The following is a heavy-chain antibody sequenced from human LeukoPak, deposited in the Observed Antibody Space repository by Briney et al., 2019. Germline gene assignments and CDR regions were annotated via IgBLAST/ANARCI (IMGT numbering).Heavy chain of an antibody. V-gene: IGHV3-23*01. CDR2: IIGGGGTT. Sequence: GGSLRLSCAASGFTFSSYAMSWVRQAPGKGLEWVSAIIGGGGTTYYADSVKGRFTISRDNSKNTLYLQMNSLRAEDTAVYYCAKDAETGALFELLWFGELLGYWGQGTLVTVSS. J-gene: IGHJ4*02. CDR1: GFTFSSYA. D-gene: IGHD3-10*01. CDR3: AKDAETGALFELLWFGELLGY.